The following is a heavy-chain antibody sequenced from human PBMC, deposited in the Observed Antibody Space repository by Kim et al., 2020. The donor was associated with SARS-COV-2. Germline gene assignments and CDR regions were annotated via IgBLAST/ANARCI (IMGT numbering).Heavy chain of an antibody. V-gene: IGHV4-59*13. CDR1: GGSISSYY. J-gene: IGHJ3*02. CDR3: ARDSLLPEAVDN. D-gene: IGHD2-21*01. CDR2: IYYTGST. Sequence: GSLRLSCTVSGGSISSYYWSWIRQPPGKGLEWIGYIYYTGSTNYNPSLKSRVTMSVDTSKNQFSLKLSSVTAADTAVYYCARDSLLPEAVDNWGQGTMVTVSS.